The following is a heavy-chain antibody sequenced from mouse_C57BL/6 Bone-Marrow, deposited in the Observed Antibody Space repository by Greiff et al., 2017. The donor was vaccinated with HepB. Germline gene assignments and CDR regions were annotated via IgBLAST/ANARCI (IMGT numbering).Heavy chain of an antibody. CDR2: IDPETGGT. J-gene: IGHJ2*01. CDR1: GYTFTDYE. D-gene: IGHD1-1*01. V-gene: IGHV1-15*01. CDR3: TIYGSSWGYYFDY. Sequence: LVESGAELVRPGASVTLSCKASGYTFTDYEMHWVKQTPVHGLEWIGAIDPETGGTAYNQKFKGKAILTADKSSSTAYMELRSLTSEDSAVYYCTIYGSSWGYYFDYWGQGTTLTVSS.